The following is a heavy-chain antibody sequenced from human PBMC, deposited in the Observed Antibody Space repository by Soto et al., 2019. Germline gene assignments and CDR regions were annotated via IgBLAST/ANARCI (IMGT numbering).Heavy chain of an antibody. V-gene: IGHV1-18*01. CDR2: ISPYNGKT. CDR3: ARNNIYGLAL. CDR1: GYMFTTYG. D-gene: IGHD1-20*01. Sequence: ASVKVSCKTSGYMFTTYGINWVRQAPGQGLEWMGWISPYNGKTEYAQEFQGRVSLTIDASTSTAYMELRSLTADDTARYYCARNNIYGLALWGQGTMVTVSS. J-gene: IGHJ6*02.